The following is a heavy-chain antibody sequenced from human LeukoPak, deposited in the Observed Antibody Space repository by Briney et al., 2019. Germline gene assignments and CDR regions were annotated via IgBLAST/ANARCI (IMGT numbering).Heavy chain of an antibody. CDR2: IYTRGST. V-gene: IGHV4-4*07. CDR1: GGSINNYY. D-gene: IGHD2-15*01. J-gene: IGHJ3*02. Sequence: PSETLSLTCTVSGGSINNYYWSWIRQPAGKGLEWIGRIYTRGSTNYNPSLKSRVTMLVDTSKNQFSLKLSSVTAADTAGYYCARGRYCSADICSGGDAFDIWGQGTMVSVSS. CDR3: ARGRYCSADICSGGDAFDI.